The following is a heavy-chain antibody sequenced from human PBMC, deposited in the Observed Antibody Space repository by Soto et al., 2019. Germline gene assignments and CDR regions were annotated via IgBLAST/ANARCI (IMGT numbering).Heavy chain of an antibody. CDR1: GGSFSGYY. V-gene: IGHV4-34*01. CDR3: ARSPQGAVIDY. J-gene: IGHJ4*02. D-gene: IGHD3-10*01. Sequence: PSETLSLTCAVYGGSFSGYYWSWIRQPPGKGLEWIGEINHSGSTNYNPSLKSRVTISVDTSKNQFSLKLSSVTAADTAVYYCARSPQGAVIDYWGQGTLVTVSS. CDR2: INHSGST.